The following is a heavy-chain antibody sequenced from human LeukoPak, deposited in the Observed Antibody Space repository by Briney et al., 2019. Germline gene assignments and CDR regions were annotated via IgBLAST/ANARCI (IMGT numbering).Heavy chain of an antibody. Sequence: SETLSLTCTDSGGSISSYYWSWIRQPPGKGLEWIGYIYYSGSTNYNPSLKSRVTISVDTSKNQFSLKLSSVTAADTAVYYCARLGSSGWGSWGQGTLVTVSS. CDR3: ARLGSSGWGS. D-gene: IGHD6-19*01. CDR1: GGSISSYY. CDR2: IYYSGST. V-gene: IGHV4-59*12. J-gene: IGHJ4*02.